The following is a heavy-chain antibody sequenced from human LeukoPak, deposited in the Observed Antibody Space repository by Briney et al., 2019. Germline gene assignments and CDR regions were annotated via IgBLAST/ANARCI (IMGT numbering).Heavy chain of an antibody. CDR3: AKVGDTYYDFWSGYWYYYYMDV. CDR2: IRYDGSNK. V-gene: IGHV3-30*02. J-gene: IGHJ6*03. CDR1: GFTFSNYG. Sequence: GGSLRLSCAASGFTFSNYGMHWVRQAPGKGLEWVAFIRYDGSNKYYADSVKGRFTISRDNSKNTLYLQMNSLRAEDTAVYYCAKVGDTYYDFWSGYWYYYYMDVWGKGTTVTVSS. D-gene: IGHD3-3*01.